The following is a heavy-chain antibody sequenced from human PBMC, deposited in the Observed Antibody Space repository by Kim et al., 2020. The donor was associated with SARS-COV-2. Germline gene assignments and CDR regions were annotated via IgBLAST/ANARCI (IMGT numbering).Heavy chain of an antibody. J-gene: IGHJ6*02. Sequence: GGSLRLSCAASGFTFSSYGMHWVRQAPGKGLEWVAVISYDGSNKYYADSVKGRFTISRDNSKNTLYLQMNSLRAEDTAVYYCAKAGGWEPLTRWFYYYYGMDVWGQGTTVTVSS. V-gene: IGHV3-30*18. CDR2: ISYDGSNK. CDR1: GFTFSSYG. CDR3: AKAGGWEPLTRWFYYYYGMDV. D-gene: IGHD1-26*01.